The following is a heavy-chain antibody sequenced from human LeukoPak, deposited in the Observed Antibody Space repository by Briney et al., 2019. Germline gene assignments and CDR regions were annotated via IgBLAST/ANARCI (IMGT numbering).Heavy chain of an antibody. CDR1: GGSISNYY. CDR2: IHYSGST. Sequence: SETLSLTCTVSGGSISNYYWSWIRQPPGKGLEWTGYIHYSGSTNYNPSLKSRVTISVDTSKNQFSLKLRSVTAADTAVYYCAREKMATITTRAWHFDPWGHGTLVTVSS. J-gene: IGHJ2*01. V-gene: IGHV4-59*01. CDR3: AREKMATITTRAWHFDP. D-gene: IGHD5-24*01.